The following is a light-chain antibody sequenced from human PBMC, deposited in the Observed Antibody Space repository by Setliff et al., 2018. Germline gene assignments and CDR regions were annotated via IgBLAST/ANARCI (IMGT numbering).Light chain of an antibody. Sequence: EIVLTQSPGTLSLSPGERATLSCRTSQSVSSDYLAWYQQKPGQAPRLLIYSSSSRASGIPDRFSGSGSGTDFSLTISRLEAEDFAVYYCQQYGVSPLNFGGGTKV. CDR2: SSS. J-gene: IGKJ4*01. CDR3: QQYGVSPLN. V-gene: IGKV3-20*01. CDR1: QSVSSDY.